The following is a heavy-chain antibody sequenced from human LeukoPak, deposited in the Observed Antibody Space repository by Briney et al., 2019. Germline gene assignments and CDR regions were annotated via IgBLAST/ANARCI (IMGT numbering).Heavy chain of an antibody. J-gene: IGHJ4*02. V-gene: IGHV7-4-1*02. CDR3: ARVAEYSSGWYDPFDY. CDR1: GYTFTSYG. D-gene: IGHD6-19*01. CDR2: INTNTGNP. Sequence: ASVKVSCKASGYTFTSYGINWVRQAPGQGLEWMGWINTNTGNPTYAQGFTGRCVFSLDTSVSTAYLQISSLKAEDTAVYSCARVAEYSSGWYDPFDYWGQGTLVTVSS.